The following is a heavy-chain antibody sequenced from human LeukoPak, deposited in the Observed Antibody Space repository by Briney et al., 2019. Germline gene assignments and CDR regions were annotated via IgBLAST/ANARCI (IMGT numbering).Heavy chain of an antibody. D-gene: IGHD6-19*01. CDR1: GFTFSRYN. CDR2: ISSSSSYI. J-gene: IGHJ6*03. CDR3: ARDAQWLVPEGYYYYMDV. Sequence: GGSLRLSCAGSGFTFSRYNMNWFRQAPGKGLERVSFISSSSSYIFYADSVRGRFTISRDNAKNSLYLQMNSLRAEDTAVYYCARDAQWLVPEGYYYYMDVWGKGTTVTVSS. V-gene: IGHV3-21*01.